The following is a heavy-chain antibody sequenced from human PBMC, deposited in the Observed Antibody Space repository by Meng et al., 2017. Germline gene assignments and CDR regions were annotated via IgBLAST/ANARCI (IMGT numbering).Heavy chain of an antibody. J-gene: IGHJ4*02. CDR2: ISGDGSIT. V-gene: IGHV3-74*01. CDR1: GFTFNNYW. Sequence: EVQLGESGGGVVQPGGSLRLSCAASGFTFNNYWMDWVRQVPGKGLVWVSRISGDGSITNYADSVKGRFTISRDNAKNTLYLQMNSLRPEDTAVYYCLDEAPRSDYWGQGSLVTVSS. CDR3: LDEAPRSDY. D-gene: IGHD1-1*01.